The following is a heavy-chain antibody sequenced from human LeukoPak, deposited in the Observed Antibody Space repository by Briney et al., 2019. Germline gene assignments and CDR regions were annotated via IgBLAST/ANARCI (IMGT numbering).Heavy chain of an antibody. CDR3: ARRHISSGWSFDY. V-gene: IGHV4-4*07. D-gene: IGHD6-19*01. CDR1: GGSISNYH. J-gene: IGHJ4*02. CDR2: IHTSGSA. Sequence: SETLSLTCTVSGGSISNYHWSWIRQPAGKGLEWIGQIHTSGSANYNPPLKSRVTVSIDTPENQLSLTIRSVTAADTAIYYCARRHISSGWSFDYWGQGTLVTVSS.